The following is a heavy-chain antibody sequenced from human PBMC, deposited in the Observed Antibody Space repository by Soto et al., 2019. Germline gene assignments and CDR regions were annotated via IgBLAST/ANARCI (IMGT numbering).Heavy chain of an antibody. CDR1: GFTFSDYY. CDR2: ISSSGSYI. D-gene: IGHD1-26*01. CDR3: ARGRVVGATTEDYFDY. V-gene: IGHV3-11*01. Sequence: GGSLRLSCAASGFTFSDYYLSWIRQAPGKGLEWVSYISSSGSYIYSADSVKGRFTISRDNTKNSLYLQMNNLRAEDTAVYYCARGRVVGATTEDYFDYWGQGTLVTVSS. J-gene: IGHJ4*02.